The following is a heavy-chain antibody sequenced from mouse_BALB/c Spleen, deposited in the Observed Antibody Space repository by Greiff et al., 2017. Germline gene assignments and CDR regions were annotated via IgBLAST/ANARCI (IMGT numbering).Heavy chain of an antibody. Sequence: EVKLMESGAELVKPGASVKLSCTASGFNIKDTYMHWVKQRPEQGLEWIGRIDPANGNTKYDPKFQGKATITADTSSNTAYLQLSSLTSEDTAVYYCARGYGKDWGQGTTLTVSS. CDR3: ARGYGKD. CDR1: GFNIKDTY. J-gene: IGHJ2*01. D-gene: IGHD2-10*02. CDR2: IDPANGNT. V-gene: IGHV14-3*02.